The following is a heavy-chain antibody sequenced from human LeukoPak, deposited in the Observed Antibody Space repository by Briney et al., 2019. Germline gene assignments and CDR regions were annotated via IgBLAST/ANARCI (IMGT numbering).Heavy chain of an antibody. CDR2: ISWNSGSI. V-gene: IGHV3-9*01. J-gene: IGHJ3*02. CDR1: GFTFDDYA. CDR3: AKDIGRFPHALDI. Sequence: PGRSLRLSCAASGFTFDDYAMHWVRQAPGKGLEGVSGISWNSGSIGYADSVKGRFTISRDNAKNSLYLQMNSLRAEDTALYYCAKDIGRFPHALDIWGQGTMVTVSS. D-gene: IGHD2-21*01.